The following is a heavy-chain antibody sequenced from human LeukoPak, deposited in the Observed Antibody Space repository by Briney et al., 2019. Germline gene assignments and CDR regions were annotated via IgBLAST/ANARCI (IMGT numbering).Heavy chain of an antibody. CDR3: ARGPSYSSSWYQYDY. J-gene: IGHJ4*02. D-gene: IGHD6-13*01. CDR2: ISSSSSYI. V-gene: IGHV3-21*01. CDR1: GFTFSSYS. Sequence: GGSPRLSCAASGFTFSSYSMNWVRQAPGKGLEWVSSISSSSSYIYFADSVKGRFTISRDNAKNSLYLQMNSLRAEDTAVYYCARGPSYSSSWYQYDYWGQGTLVTVSS.